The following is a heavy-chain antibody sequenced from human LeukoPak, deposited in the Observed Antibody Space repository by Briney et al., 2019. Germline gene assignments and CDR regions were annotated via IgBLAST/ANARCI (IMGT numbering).Heavy chain of an antibody. J-gene: IGHJ4*02. CDR1: GFTFSSYA. V-gene: IGHV3-30*18. CDR3: AKDFRQSIAEAGNPDY. Sequence: GGSLRLSCAASGFTFSSYAIHWVRQAPGKGLEWVAVISYDGSNKYYADSVKGRFIISRDNSKNTLYLQMNSLRAEDTAVYYCAKDFRQSIAEAGNPDYWGQGTLVTVSS. D-gene: IGHD6-13*01. CDR2: ISYDGSNK.